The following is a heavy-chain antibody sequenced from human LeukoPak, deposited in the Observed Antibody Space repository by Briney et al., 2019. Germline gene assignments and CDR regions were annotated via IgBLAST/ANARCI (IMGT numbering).Heavy chain of an antibody. CDR3: ARPSVLGPNTDY. Sequence: GGSLRLSCAASGFTFSNYWMSWVRQTPGKGLEWVASIEQDGSEKYYVDSVKGRFTISRDNAKNSLFLQMNSLGADDTAVYYCARPSVLGPNTDYWGQGTLLTVSS. CDR1: GFTFSNYW. J-gene: IGHJ4*02. V-gene: IGHV3-7*01. CDR2: IEQDGSEK. D-gene: IGHD4-17*01.